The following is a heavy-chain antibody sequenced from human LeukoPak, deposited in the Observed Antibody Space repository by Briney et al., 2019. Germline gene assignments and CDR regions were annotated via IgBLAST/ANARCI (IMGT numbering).Heavy chain of an antibody. V-gene: IGHV1-2*02. CDR2: ISPNSGGT. Sequence: ASVKVSCKASGYTFTGNYMHWVRQAPGQGLEWMGWISPNSGGTNYAQKFQGRVTMTWDTSITTAYMELSRLASDDTAVYYCARDPRPEYYFDYWGQGTLVTVSS. J-gene: IGHJ4*02. CDR1: GYTFTGNY. CDR3: ARDPRPEYYFDY.